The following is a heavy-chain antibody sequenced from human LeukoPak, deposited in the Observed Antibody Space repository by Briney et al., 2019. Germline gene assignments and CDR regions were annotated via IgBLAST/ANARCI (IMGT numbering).Heavy chain of an antibody. V-gene: IGHV6-1*01. Sequence: SQTLSLTCAISGDSVSSNSAAWNWIRQSPSRGLEWLGRTYHRSKWYNDYAVSVKSRITINPDTSKNQFSLQLNSVTPEDTAVYYCARGKSPSGPPSTIAAADQYNWFDPWGQGTLVTVSS. CDR3: ARGKSPSGPPSTIAAADQYNWFDP. CDR2: TYHRSKWYN. J-gene: IGHJ5*02. CDR1: GDSVSSNSAA. D-gene: IGHD6-13*01.